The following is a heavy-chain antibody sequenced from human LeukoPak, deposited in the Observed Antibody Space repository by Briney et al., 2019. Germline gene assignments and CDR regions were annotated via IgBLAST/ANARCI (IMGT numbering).Heavy chain of an antibody. V-gene: IGHV1-2*02. CDR3: ASGGTIFGVVSHFDY. CDR2: INPNSGGT. CDR1: GDTFTGYY. J-gene: IGHJ4*02. D-gene: IGHD3-3*01. Sequence: ASVKVSCKASGDTFTGYYMHWVRQAPGQGLEWMGWINPNSGGTNYAQKFQGRVTMTRDTSISTAYMELSRLRSDDTAVYYCASGGTIFGVVSHFDYWGQGTLVTVSS.